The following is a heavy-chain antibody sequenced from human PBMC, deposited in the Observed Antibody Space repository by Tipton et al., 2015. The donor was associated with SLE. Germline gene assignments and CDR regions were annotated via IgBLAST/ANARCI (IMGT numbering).Heavy chain of an antibody. CDR3: AATNYYDSSGYYC. CDR1: GFTFTSSA. D-gene: IGHD3-22*01. J-gene: IGHJ4*02. V-gene: IGHV1-58*02. CDR2: IVVGSGNT. Sequence: QLVQSGAEVKKPGTSVKVSCKASGFTFTSSAMQWVRQARGQRLEWIGWIVVGSGNTNYAQKFQERVTITRDMSTSTAHMELSSLRSEDTAVYYCAATNYYDSSGYYCWGQGTLVTVSS.